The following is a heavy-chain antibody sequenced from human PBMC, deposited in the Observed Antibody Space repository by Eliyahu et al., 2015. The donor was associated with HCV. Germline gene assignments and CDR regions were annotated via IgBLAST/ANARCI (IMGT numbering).Heavy chain of an antibody. V-gene: IGHV3-74*01. J-gene: IGHJ6*02. CDR2: FNSDGSST. CDR1: GFTFSSYW. D-gene: IGHD2-2*01. Sequence: EVQLVESGGGLVQPGGSLRLSCAASGFTFSSYWMHWVRQAPGEGAGWVFRFNSDGSSTSYADSVKGRFTISRDNAKNTLYLQMNSLRAEDTAVYYCARDNSHQLLLFDYYGMDVWGQGTTVTVSS. CDR3: ARDNSHQLLLFDYYGMDV.